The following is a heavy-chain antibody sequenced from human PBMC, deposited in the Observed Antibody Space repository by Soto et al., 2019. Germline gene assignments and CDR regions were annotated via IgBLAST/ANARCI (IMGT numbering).Heavy chain of an antibody. V-gene: IGHV1-58*01. CDR1: GFTFTSSA. CDR2: IVVGSGNT. Sequence: QMQLVQSGPEVKKPGTSVKVSCKASGFTFTSSAVQWVRQARGQCLEWIGWIVVGSGNTNYAQKFQERVTITRDMSTSTAYMELSSLRSEDTAVYYCAATDPTGYSYGFGVHWGQGTLVTVSS. D-gene: IGHD5-18*01. J-gene: IGHJ4*02. CDR3: AATDPTGYSYGFGVH.